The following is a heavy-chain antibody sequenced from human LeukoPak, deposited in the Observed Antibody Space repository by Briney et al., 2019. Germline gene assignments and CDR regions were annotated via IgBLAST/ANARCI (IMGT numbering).Heavy chain of an antibody. J-gene: IGHJ4*02. Sequence: GRSLRLSCAASGFTFDDKAMNWVRQAPGKGLEWVSGISRNSDSTDYADSVKGRFTISRDNAKNSLYLQMNSLRAEDTALYYCVKDIGSGSYRYGGYFDYWGQGTLVTVSS. D-gene: IGHD1-26*01. CDR2: ISRNSDST. V-gene: IGHV3-9*01. CDR3: VKDIGSGSYRYGGYFDY. CDR1: GFTFDDKA.